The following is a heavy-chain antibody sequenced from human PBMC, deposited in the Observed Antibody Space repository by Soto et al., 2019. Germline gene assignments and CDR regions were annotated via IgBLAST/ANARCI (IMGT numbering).Heavy chain of an antibody. D-gene: IGHD1-7*01. CDR3: TNRRRIMSTWNYAVFDY. CDR2: IYRDDDK. CDR1: GFSFTTSGVS. Sequence: QITLKESGPTLVEPTQPLTLTCTFSGFSFTTSGVSVGWIRQPPGKALEWLALIYRDDDKRYSPSLKSRLPITKYTSRNRVVLTLTNVDPVDTDTYYCTNRRRIMSTWNYAVFDYRGQGNPVIVSS. V-gene: IGHV2-5*02. J-gene: IGHJ4*02.